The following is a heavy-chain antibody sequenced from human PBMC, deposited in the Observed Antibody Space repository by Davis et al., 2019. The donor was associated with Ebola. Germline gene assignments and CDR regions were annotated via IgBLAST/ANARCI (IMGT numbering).Heavy chain of an antibody. J-gene: IGHJ4*02. CDR1: GGSFSGYY. D-gene: IGHD4-23*01. CDR3: ARFDYGGNSCFDY. Sequence: SETLSLTCAVYGGSFSGYYWSWIRQPPGKGLEWIGSIYYSGSTYYNPSLKSRVTISVDTSKNQFSLKLSSVTAADTAVYYCARFDYGGNSCFDYWGQGTLVTVSS. CDR2: IYYSGST. V-gene: IGHV4-34*01.